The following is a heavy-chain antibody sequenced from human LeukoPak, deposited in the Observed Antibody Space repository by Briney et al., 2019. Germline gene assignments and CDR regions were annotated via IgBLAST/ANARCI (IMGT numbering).Heavy chain of an antibody. Sequence: GWALRLSCVASGCTFSRYAMHWVRQAPGKGREGVGVISYDGSNKYYADSVTGRFTISSDKSKTTLYLQLHSLRPEATAVYYCARATGSAVGSTDFDYWGQGTLVTVSS. CDR3: ARATGSAVGSTDFDY. V-gene: IGHV3-30-3*01. CDR2: ISYDGSNK. CDR1: GCTFSRYA. D-gene: IGHD4-17*01. J-gene: IGHJ4*02.